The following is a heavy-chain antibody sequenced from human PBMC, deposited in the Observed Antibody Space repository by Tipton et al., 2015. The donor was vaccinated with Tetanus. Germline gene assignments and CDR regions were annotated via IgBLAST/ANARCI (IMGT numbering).Heavy chain of an antibody. D-gene: IGHD4-23*01. CDR3: GIQGHYGGNPPFDS. V-gene: IGHV3-23*01. Sequence: SLRLSCAASGFTFSSYAMAWVRQAPGKGLEWVSGVSAGGNTYYADSAKGRFTISRDTSENTLYLQVDSLRVADTAVYYCGIQGHYGGNPPFDSWGQGTLVTV. J-gene: IGHJ4*02. CDR2: VSAGGNT. CDR1: GFTFSSYA.